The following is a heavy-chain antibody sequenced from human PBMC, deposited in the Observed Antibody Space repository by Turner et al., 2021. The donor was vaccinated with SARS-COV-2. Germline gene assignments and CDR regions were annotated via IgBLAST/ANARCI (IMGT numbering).Heavy chain of an antibody. D-gene: IGHD3-9*01. CDR3: AKDLTVPGAPSSYWYFDF. V-gene: IGHV3-30*02. CDR2: ILREGSDQ. CDR1: GFIFPNHD. Sequence: QVQLVESGGGVVQPGGSLGLSCAASGFIFPNHDLHGVRQAPGKGLEWVAAILREGSDQYYADSVKGRFTISRDTSKKTVILQMNALRAEDTATYFCAKDLTVPGAPSSYWYFDFWGRGALVTVSS. J-gene: IGHJ2*01.